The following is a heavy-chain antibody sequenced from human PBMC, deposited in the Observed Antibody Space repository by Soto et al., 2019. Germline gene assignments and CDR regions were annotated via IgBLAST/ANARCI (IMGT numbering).Heavy chain of an antibody. CDR3: ARAPLAVAGTSPWYFDY. D-gene: IGHD6-19*01. CDR2: IYYSGST. V-gene: IGHV4-39*01. Sequence: TVSGGSISSSSYYWGWIRQPPGKGLEWIGSIYYSGSTYYNPSLKSRVTISVDTSKNQFSLKLSSVTAADTAVYYCARAPLAVAGTSPWYFDYWGQGTLVTVSS. J-gene: IGHJ4*02. CDR1: GGSISSSSYY.